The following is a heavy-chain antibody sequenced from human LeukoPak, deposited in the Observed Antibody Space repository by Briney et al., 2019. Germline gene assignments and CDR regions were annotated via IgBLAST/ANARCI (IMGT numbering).Heavy chain of an antibody. CDR2: INTNTGNP. V-gene: IGHV7-4-1*02. CDR1: GYTFTSYY. J-gene: IGHJ6*03. Sequence: GASVKVSCKASGYTFTSYYMHWVRQAPGQGLEWMGWINTNTGNPTYAQGFTGRFVFSLDTSVSTAYLQISSLKAGDTAVYYCARGNYYYYYYMDVWGKGTTVTVSS. CDR3: ARGNYYYYYYMDV.